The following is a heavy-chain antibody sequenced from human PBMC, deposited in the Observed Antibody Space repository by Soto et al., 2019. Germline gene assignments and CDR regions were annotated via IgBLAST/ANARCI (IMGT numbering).Heavy chain of an antibody. CDR1: GDSISSSGYY. D-gene: IGHD1-26*01. CDR3: ATNGPSFQLLSAFDI. J-gene: IGHJ3*02. CDR2: IFYSGRT. V-gene: IGHV4-39*02. Sequence: SETLSLTCTVSGDSISSSGYYWGWIRQPPGKGLEWIGSIFYSGRTYYNPSLKGRLTISVDTSKNHFSLNLTSMTAADTAVYYCATNGPSFQLLSAFDIWGQGTMVTVSS.